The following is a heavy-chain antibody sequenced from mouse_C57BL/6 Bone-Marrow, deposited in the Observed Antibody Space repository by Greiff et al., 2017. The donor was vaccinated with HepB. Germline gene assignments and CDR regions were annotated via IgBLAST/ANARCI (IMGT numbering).Heavy chain of an antibody. V-gene: IGHV6-3*01. J-gene: IGHJ4*01. CDR3: TGPNYSLYAMDY. CDR2: IRLKSDNYAT. Sequence: EVQVVESGGGLVQPGGSMKLSCVASGFTFSNYWMNWVRQSPEKGLEWVAQIRLKSDNYATHYAESVKGRFTISRDDSKSSVYLQMNNLRAEDTGIYYCTGPNYSLYAMDYWGQGTSVTVSS. D-gene: IGHD1-1*01. CDR1: GFTFSNYW.